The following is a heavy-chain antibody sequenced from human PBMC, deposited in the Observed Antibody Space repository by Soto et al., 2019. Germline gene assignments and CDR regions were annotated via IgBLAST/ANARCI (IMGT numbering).Heavy chain of an antibody. CDR2: INAGNGNT. CDR3: ATLMGSITMIVQAPKGGYFDY. Sequence: ASVKVSCKASGYTFTSYAMHWVRQAPGQRLEWMGWINAGNGNTKYSQKFQGRVTITRDTSASTAYMELSSLRSEDTAVYCCATLMGSITMIVQAPKGGYFDYWGPGTLVTVSS. CDR1: GYTFTSYA. V-gene: IGHV1-3*01. J-gene: IGHJ4*02. D-gene: IGHD3-22*01.